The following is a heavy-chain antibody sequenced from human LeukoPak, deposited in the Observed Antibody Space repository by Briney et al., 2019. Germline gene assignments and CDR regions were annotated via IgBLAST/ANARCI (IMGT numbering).Heavy chain of an antibody. CDR1: GGSISSGGYY. J-gene: IGHJ5*02. Sequence: NPSGTLSLTCTVSGGSISSGGYYWSWIRQHPGKGLEWIGYIYYSGSTYYNPSLKSRVTISVDTSKTQFSLKLSSVTAADTAVYYCAKYYDLLLFDPWGQGTVVTVSS. CDR3: AKYYDLLLFDP. D-gene: IGHD3-3*01. CDR2: IYYSGST. V-gene: IGHV4-31*03.